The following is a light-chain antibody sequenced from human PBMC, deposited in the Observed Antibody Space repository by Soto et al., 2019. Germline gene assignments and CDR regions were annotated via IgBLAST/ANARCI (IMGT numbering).Light chain of an antibody. CDR2: EVN. V-gene: IGLV2-14*01. CDR3: SSHSSSSAYYV. Sequence: QSVLTQPASVSGSPGQSITISCTGTSSDIGYYDYVSWYQHHSGEAPKLIIYEVNNRPSGVSNRFSDSKSVNTASLTISGLQAEDEADYYCSSHSSSSAYYVFGTGTKLTVL. J-gene: IGLJ1*01. CDR1: SSDIGYYDY.